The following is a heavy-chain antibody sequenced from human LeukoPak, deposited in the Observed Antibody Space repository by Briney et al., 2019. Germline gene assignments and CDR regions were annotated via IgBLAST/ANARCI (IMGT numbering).Heavy chain of an antibody. CDR2: IIPIFGTA. D-gene: IGHD6-6*01. Sequence: SVKVSCKASGGTFSSYAISWVRQAPGQGLEWMGGIIPIFGTANYAQKFQGRVTITADESTSTAYMELSSLRSEDTAVYYCARDIVKIAARGYYYMDVWGKGTTVTVSS. CDR1: GGTFSSYA. J-gene: IGHJ6*03. CDR3: ARDIVKIAARGYYYMDV. V-gene: IGHV1-69*13.